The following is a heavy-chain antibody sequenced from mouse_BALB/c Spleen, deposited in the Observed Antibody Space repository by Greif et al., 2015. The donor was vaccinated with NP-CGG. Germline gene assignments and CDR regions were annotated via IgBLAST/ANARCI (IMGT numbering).Heavy chain of an antibody. J-gene: IGHJ1*01. CDR1: GFTFSSYT. CDR3: ARFYGNYGFSHWYFDV. V-gene: IGHV5-9*03. CDR2: ISSGGGNT. Sequence: EVQVVESGGGLVKPGGSLKLSCAASGFTFSSYTMSWVRQTPEKRLEWVATISSGGGNTYYPDSVKGRFTISRDNAKNNLYLQMSSLRSEDTALYYCARFYGNYGFSHWYFDVWGAGTTVTVSS. D-gene: IGHD2-1*01.